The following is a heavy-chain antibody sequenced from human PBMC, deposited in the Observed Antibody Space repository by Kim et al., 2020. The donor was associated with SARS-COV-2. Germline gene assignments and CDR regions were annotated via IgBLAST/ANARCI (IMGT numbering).Heavy chain of an antibody. CDR1: GYTFTNYG. CDR2: INVNSGET. D-gene: IGHD2-21*01. J-gene: IGHJ4*02. CDR3: ARGISVIVPGPQFDY. Sequence: ASVKVSCKASGYTFTNYGINWVRQAPGQGFEWLGWINVNSGETKYAQKFQGRVTLTTDTSTTTAYVELRTLRFDDTAVYYCARGISVIVPGPQFDYWGQGTLVTVSS. V-gene: IGHV1-18*04.